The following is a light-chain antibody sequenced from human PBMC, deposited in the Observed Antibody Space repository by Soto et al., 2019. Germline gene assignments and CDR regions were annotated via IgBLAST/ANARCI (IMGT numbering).Light chain of an antibody. J-gene: IGKJ4*01. Sequence: IQLTQSPSSLSASVGDRVTITCRASQGISSYLAWYQQKPGKAPKLLIYAASTLQSGVPSRFSGRGSGTDFTLTISRLQPEDFATYYCQQLNSYPLTFGGGTKVEIK. CDR1: QGISSY. V-gene: IGKV1-9*01. CDR3: QQLNSYPLT. CDR2: AAS.